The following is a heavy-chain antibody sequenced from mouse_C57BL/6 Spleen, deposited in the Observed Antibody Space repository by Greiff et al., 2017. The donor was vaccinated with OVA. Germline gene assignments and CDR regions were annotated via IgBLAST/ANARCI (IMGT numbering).Heavy chain of an antibody. CDR2: IDPENGDT. V-gene: IGHV14-4*01. CDR1: GFNIKDDY. Sequence: VQLQQSGAELVRPGASVKLSCTASGFNIKDDYMHWVKQRPEQGLEWIGWIDPENGDTEYASKFQGTATITADTSSNTAYLQLSSLTSEDTAVYYCSWGEEGFAYWGQRTLVTVSA. J-gene: IGHJ3*01. CDR3: SWGEEGFAY.